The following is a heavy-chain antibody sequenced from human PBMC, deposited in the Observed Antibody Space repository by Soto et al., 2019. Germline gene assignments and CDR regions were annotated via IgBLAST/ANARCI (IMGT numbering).Heavy chain of an antibody. Sequence: QVQLVQSGAEVKKPGASVKVSCKASGYTFTTYTMHWVRQAPGQRLEWMGWINAGNGNTKYSQKFQGRVTVTRDTSASTAYMELSSLRSEDTAVYYCARVGYCSITSCYFDYWGQGTLVTVSS. CDR3: ARVGYCSITSCYFDY. V-gene: IGHV1-3*01. CDR2: INAGNGNT. CDR1: GYTFTTYT. D-gene: IGHD2-2*03. J-gene: IGHJ4*02.